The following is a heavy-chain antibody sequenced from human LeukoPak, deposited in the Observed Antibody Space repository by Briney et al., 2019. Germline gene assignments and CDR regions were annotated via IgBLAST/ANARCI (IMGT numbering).Heavy chain of an antibody. CDR3: GKLFYSSGMYHFDY. CDR1: GFTFSSSA. CDR2: ISGSGGGT. Sequence: GGSLRLSYATSGFTFSSSAMSWVRQPPGKGLAWVSTISGSGGGTYYADSVKGRFTISRDNSKNTLYLQMNSLRAEDTAVFYCGKLFYSSGMYHFDYWGQGTLVTVSS. D-gene: IGHD3-10*01. J-gene: IGHJ4*02. V-gene: IGHV3-23*01.